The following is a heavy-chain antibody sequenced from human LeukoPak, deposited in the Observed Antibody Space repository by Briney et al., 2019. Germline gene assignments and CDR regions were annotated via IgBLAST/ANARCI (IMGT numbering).Heavy chain of an antibody. J-gene: IGHJ4*02. CDR3: VRVWRGYYFDY. V-gene: IGHV3-15*01. D-gene: IGHD3-16*01. CDR1: GFTFSDAW. Sequence: SGGSLRLSCAASGFTFSDAWISWVRQAPGKGLEWVGRIKSKTNGGSTEYAAPVKGRFTISRDDSKNTLYLQMNSLKTEDTAVYYCVRVWRGYYFDYWGQGTLVTVSS. CDR2: IKSKTNGGST.